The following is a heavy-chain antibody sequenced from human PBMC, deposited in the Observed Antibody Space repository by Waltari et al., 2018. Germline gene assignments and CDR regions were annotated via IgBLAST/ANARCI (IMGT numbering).Heavy chain of an antibody. Sequence: QITLKESGPTLVKPTQTLTLTCTFSGFSLSTSGVGVGWIRQPPGKALEWLALIYWNDDKRYSPARKSRLTITNDTSKNQVVLTMTNMDPVDTATYYCAHRPGWGSSGYRAGEYYFDYWGQGTLVTVSS. CDR3: AHRPGWGSSGYRAGEYYFDY. D-gene: IGHD3-22*01. CDR1: GFSLSTSGVG. CDR2: IYWNDDK. V-gene: IGHV2-5*01. J-gene: IGHJ4*02.